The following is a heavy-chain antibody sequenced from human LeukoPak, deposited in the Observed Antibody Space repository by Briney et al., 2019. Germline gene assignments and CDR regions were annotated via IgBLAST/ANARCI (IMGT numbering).Heavy chain of an antibody. D-gene: IGHD6-13*01. CDR3: AKVGVAATGGFHH. Sequence: PGGSLRLSCAASGFTFSSYSMNWVRQAPGKGLEWVSSISSSSSYIYYAGSVKGRFTISRDNSKNTLYLQMNSLRAEDTAVYYCAKVGVAATGGFHHWGQGTLVTVSS. CDR2: ISSSSSYI. J-gene: IGHJ1*01. V-gene: IGHV3-21*04. CDR1: GFTFSSYS.